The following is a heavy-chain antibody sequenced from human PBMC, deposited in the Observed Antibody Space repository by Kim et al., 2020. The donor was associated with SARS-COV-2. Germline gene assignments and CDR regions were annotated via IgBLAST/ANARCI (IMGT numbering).Heavy chain of an antibody. V-gene: IGHV3-23*05. Sequence: ADSVKGRFTISRDNAKNTLYLQMNNMRPEDTAVYYCAKLRYGNLVFNYMDVWGKGTTVIVSS. J-gene: IGHJ6*03. CDR3: AKLRYGNLVFNYMDV. D-gene: IGHD3-10*01.